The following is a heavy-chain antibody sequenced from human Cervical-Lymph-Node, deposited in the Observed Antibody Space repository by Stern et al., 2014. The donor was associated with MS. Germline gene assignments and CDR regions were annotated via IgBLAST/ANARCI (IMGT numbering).Heavy chain of an antibody. V-gene: IGHV3-72*01. CDR1: GFTFSDHY. D-gene: IGHD3-10*01. Sequence: EVQLVESGGGFVPPGGSLRLSFAASGFTFSDHYLDCVRQAPGKGLDWVGRTSNKADRYTTEYASSVKCSFTLSSDDSKNSIYPQMNSMKTEDTAVYYCARGIGTLFDYWGQGTLVTVSS. CDR2: TSNKADRYTT. CDR3: ARGIGTLFDY. J-gene: IGHJ4*02.